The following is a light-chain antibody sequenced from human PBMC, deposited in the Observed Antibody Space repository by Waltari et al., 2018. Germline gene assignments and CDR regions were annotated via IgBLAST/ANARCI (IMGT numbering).Light chain of an antibody. V-gene: IGKV1-NL1*01. CDR3: QQYYSTLLT. CDR2: AAS. CDR1: QGISNS. Sequence: DTQMTQSPSSLSASVGDRVITYCRASQGISNSLAWYQQKPGKAPKLLVYAASRLEGGVPSRFSGRGSGTDYTLTINSLQPEDFATYYCQQYYSTLLTFGGGTKVEIK. J-gene: IGKJ4*01.